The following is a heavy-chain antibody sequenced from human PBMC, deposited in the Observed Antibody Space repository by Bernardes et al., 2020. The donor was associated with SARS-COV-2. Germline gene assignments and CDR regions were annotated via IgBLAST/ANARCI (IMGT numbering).Heavy chain of an antibody. Sequence: GGSLRLSFAASGFTFDDSGMHWVRPAPGQGLAWVSGISCNSGSLGYADSVKGRFTISRDNAKNSLYLQMNSLRAEDTALYYCAKGLKYDFWSGYFDYWGQGTLVTGSS. J-gene: IGHJ4*02. D-gene: IGHD3-3*01. CDR2: ISCNSGSL. V-gene: IGHV3-9*01. CDR3: AKGLKYDFWSGYFDY. CDR1: GFTFDDSG.